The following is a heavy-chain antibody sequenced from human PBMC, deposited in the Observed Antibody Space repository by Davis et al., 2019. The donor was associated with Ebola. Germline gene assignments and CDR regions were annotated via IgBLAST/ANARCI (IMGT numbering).Heavy chain of an antibody. CDR1: GFTFSLYG. D-gene: IGHD1-26*01. V-gene: IGHV3-30*02. Sequence: PGESLKISCAASGFTFSLYGMHWVRQAPGEGLEWVAFIQYDGSNKYYAGSVRGRFTISRDNSKNTVYLQMNSLRAEDTAVYYCARGGSGTYYYYGMDVWGQGTTVTVSS. J-gene: IGHJ6*02. CDR2: IQYDGSNK. CDR3: ARGGSGTYYYYGMDV.